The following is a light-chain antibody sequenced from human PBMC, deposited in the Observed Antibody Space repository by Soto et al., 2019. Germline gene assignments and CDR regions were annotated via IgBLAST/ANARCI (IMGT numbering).Light chain of an antibody. CDR3: RRLNSYVT. CDR2: AAS. V-gene: IGKV1-9*01. J-gene: IGKJ5*01. CDR1: QVISNY. Sequence: DIRLTQSPSFLSASVGDRVTITCRASQVISNYFAWYQQKPGKAPKLLIYAASTLQNGVPSRFSGSGSGTELTLTISSLQPEDFATYYCRRLNSYVTFGQGTRLEIK.